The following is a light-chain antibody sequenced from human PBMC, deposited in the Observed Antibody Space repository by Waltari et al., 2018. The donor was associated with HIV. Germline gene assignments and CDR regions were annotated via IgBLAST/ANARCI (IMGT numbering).Light chain of an antibody. CDR1: SSDVGNYNL. J-gene: IGLJ1*01. CDR2: DVS. Sequence: QSALTQPASVSGSPGQSLTISCTGTSSDVGNYNLVSWYQQHPGKAPKLMIYDVSKRPSWVSTLLPCSKSANPASRTISGLQAEDEADYYCCSYAGSSTSYVFVAVTKVTVL. V-gene: IGLV2-23*02. CDR3: CSYAGSSTSYV.